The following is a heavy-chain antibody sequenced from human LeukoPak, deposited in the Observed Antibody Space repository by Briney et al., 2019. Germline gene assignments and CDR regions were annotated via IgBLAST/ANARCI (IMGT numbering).Heavy chain of an antibody. V-gene: IGHV4-39*01. D-gene: IGHD2-21*02. Sequence: SDTLALTCAVSGASISGSGYYWGWIRQPPGMELQWIGNIYHTGSTYYNASLQSRVTISIDTSKNQFSLRLNSVTAADTAMYYCAKSDGYGLIDYWGQGTLVTVSS. CDR1: GASISGSGYY. CDR2: IYHTGST. J-gene: IGHJ4*02. CDR3: AKSDGYGLIDY.